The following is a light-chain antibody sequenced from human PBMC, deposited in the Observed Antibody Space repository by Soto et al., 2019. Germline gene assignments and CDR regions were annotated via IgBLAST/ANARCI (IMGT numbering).Light chain of an antibody. J-gene: IGLJ2*01. CDR2: DNN. CDR1: SSNVGNNF. V-gene: IGLV1-51*01. Sequence: QSVLTQPSSMSAAPGQKVTISCSGSSSNVGNNFVSWYQQLPGTAPKLLIFDNNQRPSGIPDRFFGSKSGSSATLGITGPQTGDEAVYYCVTWDSKLNAVVFGGGTKVTVL. CDR3: VTWDSKLNAVV.